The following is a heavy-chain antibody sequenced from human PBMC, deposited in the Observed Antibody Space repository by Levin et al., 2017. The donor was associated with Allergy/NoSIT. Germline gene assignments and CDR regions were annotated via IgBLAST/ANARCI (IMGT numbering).Heavy chain of an antibody. Sequence: SETLSLTCTVSGGSISSSTHYWGWVRQAPGMGLEWIGSIYYSGVTYYNPSLKSRVTISVDRFQNQFSLKLRSVTAADTAVYYCARERDLMGARAPFDYWGQGTLVTVSS. D-gene: IGHD2-8*01. CDR2: IYYSGVT. J-gene: IGHJ4*02. CDR1: GGSISSSTHY. V-gene: IGHV4-39*07. CDR3: ARERDLMGARAPFDY.